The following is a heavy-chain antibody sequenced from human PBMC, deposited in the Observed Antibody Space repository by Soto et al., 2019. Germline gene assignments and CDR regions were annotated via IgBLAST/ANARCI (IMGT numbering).Heavy chain of an antibody. Sequence: PGGSLRLSCAASGVIFTNYWMHWVRQAPGKGLVWVSRIDSDGSTTSYADSVKGRLTISRDNTKNTLYLQMDSLRAEDTAIYYCVRGKVAAGFDSWGQGTLVTVSS. CDR2: IDSDGSTT. V-gene: IGHV3-74*01. D-gene: IGHD6-13*01. J-gene: IGHJ4*02. CDR1: GVIFTNYW. CDR3: VRGKVAAGFDS.